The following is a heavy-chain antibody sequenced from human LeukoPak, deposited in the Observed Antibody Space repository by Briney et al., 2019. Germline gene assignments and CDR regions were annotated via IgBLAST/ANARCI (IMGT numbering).Heavy chain of an antibody. Sequence: PWGSLTLSCAASGFTFSSYWMHWVRQAPGKGLVWVSRINTDGSSTSYADSVKGRFTISRDNAKNTLYLQMNSLRADDTAVYYCARGDIDIIVVPAAMFIGYWGQGTLVTVSS. D-gene: IGHD2-2*01. CDR3: ARGDIDIIVVPAAMFIGY. V-gene: IGHV3-74*01. CDR1: GFTFSSYW. J-gene: IGHJ4*02. CDR2: INTDGSST.